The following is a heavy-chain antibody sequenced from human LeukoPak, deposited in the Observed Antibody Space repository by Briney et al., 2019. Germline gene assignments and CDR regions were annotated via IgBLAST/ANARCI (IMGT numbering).Heavy chain of an antibody. Sequence: ASVKVSCKASGYTFTVYYMHWVRQAPGQGLEWMGYIDPHSGDTIYAPNFQGRGTMTRDTSISTVYMELSNLRSDDTAVYYCSTEDKYCSSPSCNDYWGQGTLVTVSS. CDR3: STEDKYCSSPSCNDY. CDR2: IDPHSGDT. D-gene: IGHD2-2*01. CDR1: GYTFTVYY. J-gene: IGHJ4*02. V-gene: IGHV1-2*02.